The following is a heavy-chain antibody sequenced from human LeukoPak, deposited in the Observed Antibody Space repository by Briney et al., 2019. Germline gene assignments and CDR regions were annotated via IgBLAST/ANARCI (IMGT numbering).Heavy chain of an antibody. CDR3: ARGMGRSYYFDY. CDR2: IYLYGTT. D-gene: IGHD3-10*01. CDR1: AGSISSSSW. V-gene: IGHV4-4*02. J-gene: IGHJ4*02. Sequence: SETLSLTCSVSAGSISSSSWWSWVRQSPVKGLEWIGEIYLYGTTNYNPSLKSRVTMSVDTSKNQFSLKLSSVTAADTAVYYCARGMGRSYYFDYWGQGTLVTVSS.